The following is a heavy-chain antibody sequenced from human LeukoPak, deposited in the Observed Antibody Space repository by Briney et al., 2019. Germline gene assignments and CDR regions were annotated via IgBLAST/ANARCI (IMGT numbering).Heavy chain of an antibody. V-gene: IGHV4-30-4*01. J-gene: IGHJ4*02. CDR1: GGSISSGDYY. Sequence: SQTLSLTCTVSGGSISSGDYYWRWIRQPPGKGLEWIGSIYYSGSTYYHPSLQSRVTISVDTSKNQFSLKLSSVTAADTAVYYCARAKVLDIVVVVAATNFDYWGQGTLVTVSS. CDR3: ARAKVLDIVVVVAATNFDY. D-gene: IGHD2-15*01. CDR2: IYYSGST.